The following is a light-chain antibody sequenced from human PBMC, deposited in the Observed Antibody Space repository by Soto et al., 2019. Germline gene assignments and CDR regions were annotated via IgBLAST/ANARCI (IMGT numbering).Light chain of an antibody. CDR1: QDIATY. V-gene: IGKV1-33*01. Sequence: DIQMTQSPSSLSASVGNRVTITCQASQDIATYLNWYQQKPGKAPNLLIYDASNLETGVPSRFSGGGSGTHFTFTISNLQPEDIATYYCQQYNNWPPWTFGQGTKV. CDR2: DAS. CDR3: QQYNNWPPWT. J-gene: IGKJ1*01.